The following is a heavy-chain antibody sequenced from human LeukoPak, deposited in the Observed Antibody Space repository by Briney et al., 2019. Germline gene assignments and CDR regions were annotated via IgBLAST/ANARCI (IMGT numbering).Heavy chain of an antibody. D-gene: IGHD3-16*02. CDR2: IYSGGST. CDR1: GFTVSSNY. Sequence: PGGSLRLSCAASGFTVSSNYMSWVRQAPGKGLEWVSVIYSGGSTYYADSVKGRFTISRDNSKNTLYLQMNSLRAEDTAVYYCARVKNDYVWGSCRPPKFGWFDPWGQGTLVTVSS. J-gene: IGHJ5*02. CDR3: ARVKNDYVWGSCRPPKFGWFDP. V-gene: IGHV3-53*01.